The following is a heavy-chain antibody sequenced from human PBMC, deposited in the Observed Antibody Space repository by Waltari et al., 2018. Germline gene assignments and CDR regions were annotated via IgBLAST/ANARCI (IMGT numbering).Heavy chain of an antibody. V-gene: IGHV4-38-2*01. CDR2: IYHSGST. D-gene: IGHD3-22*01. Sequence: QVQLQESGPGLVKPSETLSLTCAVSGYSISRGYYWGWIRQPPGKGLEWIGSIYHSGSTYYNTSLKSRVTISVDTSKNQFSLKLSSVTAADTAVYYCARHGGSSGFDYWGQGTLVTVSS. CDR1: GYSISRGYY. CDR3: ARHGGSSGFDY. J-gene: IGHJ4*02.